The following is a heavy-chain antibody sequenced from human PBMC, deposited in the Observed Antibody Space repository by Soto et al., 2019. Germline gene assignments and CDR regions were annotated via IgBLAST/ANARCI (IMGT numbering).Heavy chain of an antibody. CDR2: IYYSGNT. D-gene: IGHD1-26*01. CDR3: ARAYSPTWYGYYYLDV. J-gene: IGHJ6*03. CDR1: GDSISRYY. V-gene: IGHV4-59*01. Sequence: QVQLQESGPGLVKPSETLSLTCTVSGDSISRYYWTWIRQPPGKGLEWIGYIYYSGNTNYNPSLKRRVTMSIGASKQPFSLNLSAVTAADTAVYFCARAYSPTWYGYYYLDVWGRGTTVTVSS.